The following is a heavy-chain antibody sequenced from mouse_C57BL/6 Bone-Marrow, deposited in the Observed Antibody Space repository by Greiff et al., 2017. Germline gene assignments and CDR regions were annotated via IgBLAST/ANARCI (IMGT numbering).Heavy chain of an antibody. CDR2: IDPSDSAT. CDR3: ARGDGYYVRYAMDY. Sequence: VQLQQPGAELVRPGSSVKLSCKASGYTFTSYWMHWVQQRPIQGLEWIGNIDPSDSATHYNQKFKDKATLTVDKSSSTAYMQLSSLTSEDSAVYYCARGDGYYVRYAMDYWGQGTSVTVSS. V-gene: IGHV1-52*01. J-gene: IGHJ4*01. CDR1: GYTFTSYW. D-gene: IGHD2-3*01.